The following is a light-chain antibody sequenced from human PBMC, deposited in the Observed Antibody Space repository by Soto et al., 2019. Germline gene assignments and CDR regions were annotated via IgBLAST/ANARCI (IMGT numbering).Light chain of an antibody. J-gene: IGKJ4*01. Sequence: EIVMTQSPATLSVSPGERATLSCWASQSVSSNLAWYQQKPGQAPRLLIYDVSTRATGIPTRFSGSGSGTEFTLTISSVQSEDVAAYYCQQYNNWHLTVGRGTKVEIK. CDR2: DVS. V-gene: IGKV3D-15*01. CDR3: QQYNNWHLT. CDR1: QSVSSN.